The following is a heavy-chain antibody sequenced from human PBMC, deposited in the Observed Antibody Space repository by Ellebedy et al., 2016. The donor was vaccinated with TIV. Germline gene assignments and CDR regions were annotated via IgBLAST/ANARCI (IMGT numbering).Heavy chain of an antibody. CDR2: ISSSSSTI. CDR3: ARDRGGGSCTD. V-gene: IGHV3-48*02. CDR1: GFTFSTYS. Sequence: GGSLRLSXAASGFTFSTYSMNWVRQAPGKGLEWVSYISSSSSTIYYADSVKGRFTISRDNAKNSLYLQMNGLRDEDTAVYYCARDRGGGSCTDWGQGTLVTVSS. D-gene: IGHD2-15*01. J-gene: IGHJ4*02.